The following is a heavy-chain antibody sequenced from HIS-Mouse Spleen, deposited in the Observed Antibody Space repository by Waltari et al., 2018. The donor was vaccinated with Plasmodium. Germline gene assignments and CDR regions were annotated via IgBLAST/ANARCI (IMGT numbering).Heavy chain of an antibody. V-gene: IGHV3-74*01. Sequence: EVQLVASGGGLVQPGGSLRLSCAASGFIFRSYWMHWVRQAPGKGLVWVSRINSDGSSTRYADSVKGRFTISRDNAKNTLYLQMNSLRAEDTAVYYCARTIAVVGTGDALDIWGQGTMVTVSS. D-gene: IGHD6-13*01. CDR2: INSDGSST. CDR3: ARTIAVVGTGDALDI. CDR1: GFIFRSYW. J-gene: IGHJ3*02.